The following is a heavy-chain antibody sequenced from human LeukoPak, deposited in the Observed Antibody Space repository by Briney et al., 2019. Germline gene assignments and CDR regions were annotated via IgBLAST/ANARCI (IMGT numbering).Heavy chain of an antibody. Sequence: SETLSLTCNISGVSVSDGRYYWTWIRQQPGKGLEWLAYKYYSGSAKYNPSLRSRLTISIDTPENRFSLQLTSVSAADTATYYCETPYCGSISCLDVFKVWGQGTRVTVSS. CDR2: KYYSGSA. D-gene: IGHD2-2*01. J-gene: IGHJ3*01. V-gene: IGHV4-31*03. CDR1: GVSVSDGRYY. CDR3: ETPYCGSISCLDVFKV.